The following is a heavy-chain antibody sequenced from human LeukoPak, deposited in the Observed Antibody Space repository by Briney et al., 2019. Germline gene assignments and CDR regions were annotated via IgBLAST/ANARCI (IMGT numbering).Heavy chain of an antibody. V-gene: IGHV4-4*02. CDR1: GGSISSSNW. CDR2: IYHSGST. J-gene: IGHJ6*02. D-gene: IGHD5-24*01. Sequence: SETLSLTCAVSGGSISSSNWWSWVRQPPGKGLEWIGEIYHSGSTNYNPSLKSRVTISVDKSKNQFSLKLSSVTVADTAVYYCASTDGYNLHGYYGMDVWGQGTTVTVSS. CDR3: ASTDGYNLHGYYGMDV.